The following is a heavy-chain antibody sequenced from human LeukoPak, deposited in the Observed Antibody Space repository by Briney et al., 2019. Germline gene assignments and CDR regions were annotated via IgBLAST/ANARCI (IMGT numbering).Heavy chain of an antibody. CDR1: GFTFSSYW. CDR2: IKQDGSEK. D-gene: IGHD1-26*01. CDR3: ARSTKYSGSYYFDY. Sequence: GGSLRLSCAASGFTFSSYWMSWVRQAPGKGLEWVANIKQDGSEKYYVDSVKGRFTISRDNAKNSLYLQMNSLRAEDTAVYYCARSTKYSGSYYFDYWGQGTLVTVSS. V-gene: IGHV3-7*01. J-gene: IGHJ4*02.